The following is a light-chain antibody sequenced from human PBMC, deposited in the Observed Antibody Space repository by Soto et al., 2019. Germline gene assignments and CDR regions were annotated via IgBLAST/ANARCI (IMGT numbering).Light chain of an antibody. Sequence: DIQRTQSPSTLSSSVGDRVTITCLASQSISSWLAWYKQKPGKAPKLLTYDDSSLESGVPSRFSGSGSGTDFTITISSLQNEDFENYYCQQYNSYSRTFGQGTKVDIK. J-gene: IGKJ1*01. CDR1: QSISSW. CDR2: DDS. CDR3: QQYNSYSRT. V-gene: IGKV1-5*01.